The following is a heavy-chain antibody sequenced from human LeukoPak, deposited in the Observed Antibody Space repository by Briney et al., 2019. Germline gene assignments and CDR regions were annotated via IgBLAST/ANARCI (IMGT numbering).Heavy chain of an antibody. CDR3: ARIGYSSSSFDY. CDR2: IYYSGIT. CDR1: GGSISDYY. V-gene: IGHV4-59*01. Sequence: PSETLSLTCTVSGGSISDYYWSWIRQPPGKGLEWIGYIYYSGITNYNPSLKSRVTISVDTSKNQFSLKLNSVTAADTAVYYCARIGYSSSSFDYWGQGTLVTVSS. J-gene: IGHJ4*02. D-gene: IGHD6-6*01.